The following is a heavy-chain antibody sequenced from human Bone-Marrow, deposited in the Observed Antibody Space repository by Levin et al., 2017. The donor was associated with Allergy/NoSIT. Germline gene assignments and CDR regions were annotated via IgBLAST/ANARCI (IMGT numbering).Heavy chain of an antibody. V-gene: IGHV3-23*01. J-gene: IGHJ4*02. CDR3: AKDSPVVRGVFDF. D-gene: IGHD3-10*01. CDR1: GFTFSNYV. CDR2: VNTDSTAM. Sequence: GGSLRLSCAASGFTFSNYVVSWVRQAPGKGPEWVSAVNTDSTAMHYADSVKGRFTISRDNSKNTLYLQMNSLRAEDTAVYYCAKDSPVVRGVFDFWGQGTLVTVSS.